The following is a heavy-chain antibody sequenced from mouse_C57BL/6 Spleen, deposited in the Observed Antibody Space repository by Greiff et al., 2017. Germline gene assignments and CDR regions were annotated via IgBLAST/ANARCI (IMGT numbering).Heavy chain of an antibody. V-gene: IGHV5-6*01. CDR1: GFTFSSYG. CDR2: ISSCGSYN. D-gene: IGHD4-1*02. Sequence: EVQLQESGGDLVKPGGSLKLSCAASGFTFSSYGMSWVRQTSDKRLVWFATISSCGSYNYYPDSVKGRFTISRDNAKNTLYLQMSSLKSAATAMYECARRGPTGTGGFDYWGQGTTLTVSS. J-gene: IGHJ2*01. CDR3: ARRGPTGTGGFDY.